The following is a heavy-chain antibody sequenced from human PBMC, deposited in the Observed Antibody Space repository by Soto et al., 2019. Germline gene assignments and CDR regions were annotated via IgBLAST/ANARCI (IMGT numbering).Heavy chain of an antibody. Sequence: PSETLYLTCTVSGGSINTYNLFWAWIRQPPGKGLEWIGSIYYSGNTYYNPSLKSRVTMSVDTPKNQFSLKLSSVTAADTAVYYCARLGGYCSTTGCYGYYAMDVWGQGTTVTVSS. CDR2: IYYSGNT. J-gene: IGHJ6*02. CDR1: GGSINTYNLF. V-gene: IGHV4-39*01. D-gene: IGHD2-2*01. CDR3: ARLGGYCSTTGCYGYYAMDV.